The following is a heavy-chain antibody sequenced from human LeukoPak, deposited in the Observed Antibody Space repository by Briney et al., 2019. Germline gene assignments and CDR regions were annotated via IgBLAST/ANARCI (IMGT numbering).Heavy chain of an antibody. CDR1: EFTFSSYS. D-gene: IGHD5-12*01. CDR2: ITNSGNSK. CDR3: ARDSTWQPDY. Sequence: PGGSLRLSCAASEFTFSSYSMNWVRQAPGKGLEWVSYITNSGNSKSYADSVKGRFTISRDNTKNALYLQMNSLRADDTAVYFCARDSTWQPDYWGQGTLITVSS. V-gene: IGHV3-48*04. J-gene: IGHJ4*02.